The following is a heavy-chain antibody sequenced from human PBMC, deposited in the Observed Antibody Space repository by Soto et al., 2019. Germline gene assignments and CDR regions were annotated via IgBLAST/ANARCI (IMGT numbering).Heavy chain of an antibody. CDR2: ISGSGGST. Sequence: GGSLRLSCAASGFTFSSYAMSWVRQAPGKGLEWVSAISGSGGSTYYADSVKGRFTISRDNSKNTLYLQMNSLRAEDTAVYYCEKDRSLNTMVRGVSNYGMDVWGQGTTPTVSS. J-gene: IGHJ6*02. D-gene: IGHD3-10*01. V-gene: IGHV3-23*01. CDR1: GFTFSSYA. CDR3: EKDRSLNTMVRGVSNYGMDV.